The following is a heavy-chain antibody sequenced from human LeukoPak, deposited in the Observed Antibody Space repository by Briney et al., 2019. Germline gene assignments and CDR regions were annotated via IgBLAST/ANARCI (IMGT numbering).Heavy chain of an antibody. D-gene: IGHD3-10*01. CDR1: GGSISSSNW. J-gene: IGHJ4*02. CDR3: ASDMVRGVISPYYFDY. Sequence: PSETLSLTCAVSGGSISSSNWWSWVRQPPGKGLEWIGEIYHSGSTNYNPSLKSRVTISVDKSKNQFSLKLSSVTAADTAVYYCASDMVRGVISPYYFDYWGQGTLVTVSS. V-gene: IGHV4-4*02. CDR2: IYHSGST.